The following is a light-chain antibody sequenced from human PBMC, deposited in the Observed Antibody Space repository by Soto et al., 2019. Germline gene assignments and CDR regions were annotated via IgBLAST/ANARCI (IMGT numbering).Light chain of an antibody. CDR3: SLYTSENAYV. Sequence: QSALTQPPSVSGSPGQSVTISCTGTSTDFVSYNRVSWYQQPPGTAPKLMIYEVSKRPSGVPDRFSGSKSGNTASLTISGLQAADEADYYCSLYTSENAYVCGTGTKLTVL. J-gene: IGLJ1*01. CDR2: EVS. CDR1: STDFVSYNR. V-gene: IGLV2-18*01.